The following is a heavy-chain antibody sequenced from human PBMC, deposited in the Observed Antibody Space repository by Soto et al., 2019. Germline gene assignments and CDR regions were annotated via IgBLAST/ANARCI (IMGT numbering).Heavy chain of an antibody. CDR3: ARIKLVEWFFINVDVYDMDV. CDR1: GFSLSDYA. D-gene: IGHD3-3*01. J-gene: IGHJ6*02. V-gene: IGHV3-48*02. CDR2: ISSDSRTI. Sequence: EVQMVESGGDLVQPGGSLRLSCVASGFSLSDYAVNWVRQAPGKGLEWVSFISSDSRTIYYADSVEGRFTVSRDNARNSVSLQMDSLRDEDAAVYYCARIKLVEWFFINVDVYDMDVWGQGTRVTVSS.